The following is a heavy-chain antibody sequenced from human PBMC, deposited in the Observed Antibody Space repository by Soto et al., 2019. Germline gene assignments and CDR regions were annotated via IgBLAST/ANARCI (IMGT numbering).Heavy chain of an antibody. Sequence: PSETLSLTCTVSGGSISFYYWSWIRQPAGKGLEWIGRVYSSGNTNYNPSPKSRLTMSVDTSNNQFSLKLRSVTAADTAMYYCARDRRGGTRPHYYDSSGYYNPFDRWGQGTLVTVSS. J-gene: IGHJ4*02. D-gene: IGHD3-22*01. CDR3: ARDRRGGTRPHYYDSSGYYNPFDR. CDR1: GGSISFYY. V-gene: IGHV4-4*07. CDR2: VYSSGNT.